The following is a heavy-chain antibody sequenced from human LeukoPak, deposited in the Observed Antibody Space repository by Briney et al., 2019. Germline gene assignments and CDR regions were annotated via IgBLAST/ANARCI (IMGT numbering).Heavy chain of an antibody. V-gene: IGHV1-18*01. Sequence: GASVKVSCKASGYTFTSYGISWVRQAPGQGLEWMGWISAYNGNTNYAQKLQGRVTMTTDTSTSTAYMELRSLGSDDTAVYYCARPYYDSSAPPYDYWGQGTLVTVSS. D-gene: IGHD3-22*01. CDR2: ISAYNGNT. CDR1: GYTFTSYG. J-gene: IGHJ4*02. CDR3: ARPYYDSSAPPYDY.